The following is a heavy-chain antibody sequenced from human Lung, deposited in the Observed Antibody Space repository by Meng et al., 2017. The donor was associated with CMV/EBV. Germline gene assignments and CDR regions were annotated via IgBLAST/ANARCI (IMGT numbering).Heavy chain of an antibody. CDR1: IDYD. J-gene: IGHJ5*02. CDR2: MNPNSGNT. Sequence: IDYDINCVREASGQGLEGMGWMNPNSGNTGYAQNFQGRLSMTISTSTSTAYMELNSLRSEDTAVYYCTRDGHTGRHGWRYDTGWFDPWGQGTLVTVSS. V-gene: IGHV1-8*01. D-gene: IGHD2-8*02. CDR3: TRDGHTGRHGWRYDTGWFDP.